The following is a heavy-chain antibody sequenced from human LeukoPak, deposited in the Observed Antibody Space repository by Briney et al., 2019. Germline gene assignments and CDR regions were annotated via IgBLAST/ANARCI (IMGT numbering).Heavy chain of an antibody. CDR2: INPSGST. J-gene: IGHJ6*03. V-gene: IGHV4-34*01. CDR1: GGSFSGYL. CDR3: ARGRHDITMIVVVMTSVSYYLDV. D-gene: IGHD3-22*01. Sequence: SETLSLTCAVYGGSFSGYLWTWIRQSPGKGLEWIGDINPSGSTYYNPSLTSRLTISVDTSKNQFSLKLRSVTAADTAVYYCARGRHDITMIVVVMTSVSYYLDVWGKGTTVTVS.